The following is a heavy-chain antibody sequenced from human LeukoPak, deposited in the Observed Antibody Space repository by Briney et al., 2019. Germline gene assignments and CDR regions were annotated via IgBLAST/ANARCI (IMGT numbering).Heavy chain of an antibody. D-gene: IGHD3-10*01. CDR2: IYTSGST. J-gene: IGHJ3*02. CDR3: AKSNGYGLVDI. Sequence: PSETLSLTCTVSGGSISSYYWSWIRQPAGKGLEWIGRIYTSGSTDYNPSLKSRVTMSVDTSKNQFSLKLNSVTAADTAVYYCAKSNGYGLVDIWGQGTMVTVSS. V-gene: IGHV4-4*07. CDR1: GGSISSYY.